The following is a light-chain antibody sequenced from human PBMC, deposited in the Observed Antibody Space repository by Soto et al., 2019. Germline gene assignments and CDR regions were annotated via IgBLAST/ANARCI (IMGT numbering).Light chain of an antibody. V-gene: IGKV3D-15*01. CDR2: IAS. CDR3: QQFYNWPFT. Sequence: EIVMTQSPATLSVSPGERATLSCRASQSVTSNLAWYQQKPGQAPRLLIYIASTRATGIPARFSGSGSGTEFTLTISSLQSEDFAVYYCQQFYNWPFTFGQGTRLEI. CDR1: QSVTSN. J-gene: IGKJ5*01.